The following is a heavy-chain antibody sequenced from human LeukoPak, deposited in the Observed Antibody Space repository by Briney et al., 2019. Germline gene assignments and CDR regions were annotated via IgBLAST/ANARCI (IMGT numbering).Heavy chain of an antibody. CDR1: GFTFSSYG. CDR3: AKGDFWSGSYFDY. J-gene: IGHJ4*02. D-gene: IGHD3-3*01. V-gene: IGHV3-30*02. CDR2: IRYDGSNK. Sequence: GGSLRLSCSASGFTFSSYGMHWVRQAPGKGLEWVAFIRYDGSNKYYADSVKGRFTISRDNSKNTLYLQMNSLRAEDTAVYYCAKGDFWSGSYFDYWGQGTLVTVSS.